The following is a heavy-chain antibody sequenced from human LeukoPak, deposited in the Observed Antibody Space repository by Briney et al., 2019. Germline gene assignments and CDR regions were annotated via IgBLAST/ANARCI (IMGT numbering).Heavy chain of an antibody. CDR3: ARDKGKIALDH. CDR2: IKQDGSEK. CDR1: GFTFSTYW. Sequence: GGSLRLSCAASGFTFSTYWTSWVRQAPGKGLEWVANIKQDGSEKYYVDSVKGRFTISRDNAKNSLYLQMNSLRAEDTAVYYCARDKGKIALDHWGQGTLITVSS. V-gene: IGHV3-7*05. J-gene: IGHJ4*02.